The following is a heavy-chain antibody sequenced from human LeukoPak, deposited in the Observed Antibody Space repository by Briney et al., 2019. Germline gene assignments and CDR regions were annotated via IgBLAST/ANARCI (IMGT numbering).Heavy chain of an antibody. J-gene: IGHJ4*02. CDR1: GFTFSSYA. V-gene: IGHV3-23*01. Sequence: GGSLRLSCAASGFTFSSYAMSWVRQAPGKGLEWVSAISGSGGSTYYADSVKGRFTISRDNSKNTLYLQMNSLRAEDTAVYYCAKDRTMVRGVIAHFDYWGQGTLVTVSS. CDR3: AKDRTMVRGVIAHFDY. CDR2: ISGSGGST. D-gene: IGHD3-10*01.